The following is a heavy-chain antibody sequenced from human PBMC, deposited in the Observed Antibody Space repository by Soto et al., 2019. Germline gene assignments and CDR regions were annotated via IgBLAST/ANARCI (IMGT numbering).Heavy chain of an antibody. V-gene: IGHV4-34*01. CDR2: INHSGST. J-gene: IGHJ4*02. Sequence: PSETLSLTCAVYGGSFSGYYWSWIRQPPGKGLEWIGEINHSGSTNYNPSLKSRVTISVDTSKNQFSLKLSSVTAADTAVYYCARSGYSSGWYPGRLFFDYWGQGTLVTVS. CDR1: GGSFSGYY. CDR3: ARSGYSSGWYPGRLFFDY. D-gene: IGHD6-19*01.